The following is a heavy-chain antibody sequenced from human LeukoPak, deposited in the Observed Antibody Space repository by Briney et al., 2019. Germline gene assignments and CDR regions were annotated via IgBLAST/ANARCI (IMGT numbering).Heavy chain of an antibody. V-gene: IGHV3-21*01. CDR2: ISSSSSYI. J-gene: IGHJ4*02. D-gene: IGHD1-26*01. Sequence: PGGSLRLSCAASGFTFSSYAMSWARQAPGKGLEWVSSISSSSSYIYYADSVKGRFTISRDNAKNSLYLQMNSLRAEDTAVYYCARSDIVGAQAYWGQGTLVTVSS. CDR1: GFTFSSYA. CDR3: ARSDIVGAQAY.